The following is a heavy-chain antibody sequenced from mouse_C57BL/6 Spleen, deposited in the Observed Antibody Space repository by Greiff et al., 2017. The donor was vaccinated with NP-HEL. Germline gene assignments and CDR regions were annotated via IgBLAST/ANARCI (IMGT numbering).Heavy chain of an antibody. CDR2: INPNNGGT. CDR3: GRMGSSRAWFAY. CDR1: GYTFTDYN. V-gene: IGHV1-22*01. D-gene: IGHD1-1*01. J-gene: IGHJ3*01. Sequence: EVQLQQSGPELVKPGASVKMSCKASGYTFTDYNMHWVKQSHGKSLEWIGYINPNNGGTSYNQKFKGKATLTVNKSSSTAYMELRSLTSEDSAVYYCGRMGSSRAWFAYWGQGTLVTVSA.